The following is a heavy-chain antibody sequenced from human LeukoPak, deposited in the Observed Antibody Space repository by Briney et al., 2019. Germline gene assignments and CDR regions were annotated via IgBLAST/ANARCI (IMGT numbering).Heavy chain of an antibody. CDR1: GGSISSSGYS. J-gene: IGHJ3*02. Sequence: SQTLSLTCAVSGGSISSSGYSGSWIRQSPGKGLEWIGYIYYSGTTNYNPSLKSRLTISEDRTKNHFSLKLSSVTAADTAVYYCARAGRVAFDIWGQGTTVTVSS. CDR3: ARAGRVAFDI. V-gene: IGHV4-30-4*07. CDR2: IYYSGTT.